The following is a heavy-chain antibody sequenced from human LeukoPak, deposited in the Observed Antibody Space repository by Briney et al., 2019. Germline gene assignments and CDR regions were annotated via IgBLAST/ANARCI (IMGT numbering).Heavy chain of an antibody. CDR3: ARVLGSMTTVTHFDY. D-gene: IGHD4-17*01. CDR2: ISAYNGNT. J-gene: IGHJ4*02. Sequence: GASVKVSCKTSGFTFTGYYVHWVRQAPGQGLEWMGWISAYNGNTNYAQKLQGRVTMTTDTSTSTAYMELRSLRSDDTAVYYCARVLGSMTTVTHFDYWGQGTLVTVSS. V-gene: IGHV1-18*04. CDR1: GFTFTGYY.